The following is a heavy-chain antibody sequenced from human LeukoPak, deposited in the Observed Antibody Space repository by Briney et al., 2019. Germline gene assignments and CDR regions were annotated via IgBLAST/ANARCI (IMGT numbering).Heavy chain of an antibody. J-gene: IGHJ6*03. D-gene: IGHD2-2*01. CDR2: ISSNGGST. Sequence: GGSLRLSCAASGFTFSSYAMYWVRQAPGKGLEYVSSISSNGGSTYYANSVKGRFTISRDNSKNTLYLQMNSLRAEDTALYYCAKDRGYCSSTTCYPYYYMDVWGKGTTVTVSS. CDR3: AKDRGYCSSTTCYPYYYMDV. V-gene: IGHV3-64*01. CDR1: GFTFSSYA.